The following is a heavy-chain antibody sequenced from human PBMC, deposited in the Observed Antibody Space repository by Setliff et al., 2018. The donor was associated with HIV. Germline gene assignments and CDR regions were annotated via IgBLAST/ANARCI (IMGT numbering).Heavy chain of an antibody. J-gene: IGHJ4*02. Sequence: SETLSLTCAVSGGSISSRNWWSWVRQPPGKGLEWIGEIYHSGSTKYNPFLKSRVTISVDKSKNQFSLKLSSVTAADTAVYYCARGSSNTWYYYFDSWGQGALVTVSS. D-gene: IGHD6-13*01. CDR1: GGSISSRNW. CDR2: IYHSGST. V-gene: IGHV4-4*02. CDR3: ARGSSNTWYYYFDS.